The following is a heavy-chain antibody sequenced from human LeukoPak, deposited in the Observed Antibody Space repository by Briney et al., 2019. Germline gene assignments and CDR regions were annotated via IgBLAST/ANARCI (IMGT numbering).Heavy chain of an antibody. CDR3: AKDLYSSGRSAFFDY. D-gene: IGHD6-19*01. V-gene: IGHV3-9*01. J-gene: IGHJ4*02. CDR1: GFTFDDYA. Sequence: PGGSLRLSCAASGFTFDDYAMHWVRQAPGKGLEWVSGISWNSGSIGYADSVKGRFTISRDNAKNSLYLQMNSLRAEDTALYYCAKDLYSSGRSAFFDYWGQGPLATVSP. CDR2: ISWNSGSI.